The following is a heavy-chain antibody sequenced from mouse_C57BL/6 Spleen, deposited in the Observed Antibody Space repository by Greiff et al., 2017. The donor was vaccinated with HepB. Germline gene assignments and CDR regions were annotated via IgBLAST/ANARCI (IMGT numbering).Heavy chain of an antibody. J-gene: IGHJ1*03. CDR1: GYTFTSYW. D-gene: IGHD1-1*01. CDR3: AGYGSSYRYFDV. Sequence: QVHVKQPGAELVKPGASVKLSCKASGYTFTSYWMHWVKQRPGQGLEWIGMIHPNSGSTNYNEKFKSKATLTVDKSSSTAYMQLSSLTSEDSAVYYCAGYGSSYRYFDVWGTGTTVTVSS. V-gene: IGHV1-64*01. CDR2: IHPNSGST.